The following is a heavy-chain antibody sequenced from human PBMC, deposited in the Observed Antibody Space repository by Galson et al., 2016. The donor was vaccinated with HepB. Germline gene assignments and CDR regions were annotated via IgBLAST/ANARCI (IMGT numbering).Heavy chain of an antibody. V-gene: IGHV3-9*01. D-gene: IGHD4-11*01. J-gene: IGHJ2*01. Sequence: SLRLSCAASGLTFDEYAMHWVRQAPGKGLEWVSGISWNSARKGYADSVRGRFTISRDNAKNSLYLQMNSLRDEDTALYYCAKDAPTVAGVTLWDLDLWGRGTLVTVSS. CDR1: GLTFDEYA. CDR3: AKDAPTVAGVTLWDLDL. CDR2: ISWNSARK.